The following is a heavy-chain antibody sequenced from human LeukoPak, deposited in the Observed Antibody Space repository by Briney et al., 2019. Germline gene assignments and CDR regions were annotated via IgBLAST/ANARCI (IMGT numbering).Heavy chain of an antibody. D-gene: IGHD3-9*01. Sequence: GGSLRLSCTASGFTFGDYAMSWVRQAPGRGLEGVGFIRSKAYGGTTEYAASVKGRFTISRDDSESIAYLQMNSLKTEDTAVYYCTRELHYDILTGYFPYYFDYWGQGTLVTVSS. CDR2: IRSKAYGGTT. J-gene: IGHJ4*02. V-gene: IGHV3-49*04. CDR1: GFTFGDYA. CDR3: TRELHYDILTGYFPYYFDY.